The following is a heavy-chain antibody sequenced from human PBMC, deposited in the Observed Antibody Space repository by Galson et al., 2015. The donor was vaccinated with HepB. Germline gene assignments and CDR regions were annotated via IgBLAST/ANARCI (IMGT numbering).Heavy chain of an antibody. Sequence: PALVKPTQTLTLTCTFSGFSLNTSGVAVAWIRQPPRKALEWLALTYWDDDRRYSPSLKSRLTITKDTSKSQVVLTMTNTDPVDTATYFCAHGSYHILTGYYPNAYFDYWGQGTLVTVSS. CDR1: GFSLNTSGVA. J-gene: IGHJ4*02. CDR3: AHGSYHILTGYYPNAYFDY. D-gene: IGHD3-9*01. CDR2: TYWDDDR. V-gene: IGHV2-5*02.